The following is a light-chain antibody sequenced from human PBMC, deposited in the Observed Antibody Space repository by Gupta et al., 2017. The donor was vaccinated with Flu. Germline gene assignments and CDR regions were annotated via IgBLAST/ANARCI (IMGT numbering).Light chain of an antibody. Sequence: QSVLTQPPSTSGTPGQKVTISCSGSVSNIGTNIVNWYQQFPGTAPKLLIYSNSQRPSGVPDRFSGSKSGTSASLAISGLQSGDEGDYHCAAWDDSLNGWVFGGGTKLTVL. V-gene: IGLV1-44*01. CDR3: AAWDDSLNGWV. J-gene: IGLJ3*02. CDR2: SNS. CDR1: VSNIGTNI.